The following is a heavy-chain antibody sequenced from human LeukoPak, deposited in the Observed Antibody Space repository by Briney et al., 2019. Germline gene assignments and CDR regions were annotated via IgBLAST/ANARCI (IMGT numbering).Heavy chain of an antibody. V-gene: IGHV3-13*04. CDR2: IGTTGDT. D-gene: IGHD2-15*01. CDR3: ARVGYCSGVSCPFDY. CDR1: GFTFNNYD. J-gene: IGHJ4*02. Sequence: GGSLRLSCAASGFTFNNYDMHWVRQPTGKGLEWVSGIGTTGDTYYPGSVKGRFTVSRENAKNSLFLQMNSLRAGDTAVYYCARVGYCSGVSCPFDYWGQGTLVTVSS.